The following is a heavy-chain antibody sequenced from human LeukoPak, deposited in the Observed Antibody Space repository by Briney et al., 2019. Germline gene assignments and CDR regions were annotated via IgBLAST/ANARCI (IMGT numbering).Heavy chain of an antibody. CDR2: IYHSGST. D-gene: IGHD1-26*01. V-gene: IGHV4-4*02. CDR3: ASQSIVGATSPFDY. J-gene: IGHJ4*02. Sequence: SETLSLTCAVSGGSISSSNWWSWVRQPPGKGLEWIGEIYHSGSTNYNPSLKSRVTISVDKSKNQLSLKLSSVTAADTAVYYCASQSIVGATSPFDYWGQGTLVTVSS. CDR1: GGSISSSNW.